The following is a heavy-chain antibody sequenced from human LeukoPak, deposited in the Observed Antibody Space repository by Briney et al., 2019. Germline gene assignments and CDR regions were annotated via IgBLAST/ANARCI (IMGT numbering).Heavy chain of an antibody. CDR2: IYSGDSDT. J-gene: IGHJ1*01. Sequence: GESLKISCKGSGYSFTSYWIGLVRQMPGKGLEWMGIIYSGDSDTRYSPSFQGQVTISADKSISTAYLQWSSLKASDTAMYYCATTLAAAALYAEYFQHWGQGTLVTVSS. CDR3: ATTLAAAALYAEYFQH. CDR1: GYSFTSYW. V-gene: IGHV5-51*01. D-gene: IGHD3-16*01.